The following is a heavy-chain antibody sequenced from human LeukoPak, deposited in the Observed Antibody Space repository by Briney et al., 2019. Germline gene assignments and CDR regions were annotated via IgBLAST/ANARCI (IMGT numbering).Heavy chain of an antibody. CDR3: AAAPGMLTPYFAY. D-gene: IGHD3-16*01. Sequence: ASVKVSCKASGWTFTNSAVQWVRQARGQRGEGIGWTVEGRGNTNYAQKLQATLPLTRAMSTSTAYMELSRLRSDGAAVYYSAAAPGMLTPYFAYWGQGALVTVSS. V-gene: IGHV1-58*01. J-gene: IGHJ4*02. CDR1: GWTFTNSA. CDR2: TVEGRGNT.